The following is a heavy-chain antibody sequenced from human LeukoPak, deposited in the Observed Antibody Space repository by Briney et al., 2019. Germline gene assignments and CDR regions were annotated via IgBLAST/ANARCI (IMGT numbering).Heavy chain of an antibody. CDR1: GFTFSSYW. D-gene: IGHD3-10*01. J-gene: IGHJ4*02. CDR2: IKQDGSEK. CDR3: ASIAPGTSYIRK. Sequence: GGSLRLSCAASGFTFSSYWMSWVRQAPGKGLEWVANIKQDGSEKYYVDSVKGRFTISRDNAKKSLYLQVNSLRAEDTAVYYCASIAPGTSYIRKWGQGTLVTVSS. V-gene: IGHV3-7*02.